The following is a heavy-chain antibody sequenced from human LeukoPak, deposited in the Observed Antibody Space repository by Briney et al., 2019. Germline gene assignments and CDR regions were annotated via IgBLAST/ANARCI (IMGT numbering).Heavy chain of an antibody. V-gene: IGHV3-23*01. D-gene: IGHD3-3*01. J-gene: IGHJ4*02. CDR1: GFTFSGYA. Sequence: PGGSLRLSCAASGFTFSGYAMSWVRQAPGKGLEWVSAISGCGGSTFYADSVKGRFTISRDNSKNTLYLQMNSLRAEATAVYYCAKGYDFWSGGIDYWGQGTLVTVSS. CDR2: ISGCGGST. CDR3: AKGYDFWSGGIDY.